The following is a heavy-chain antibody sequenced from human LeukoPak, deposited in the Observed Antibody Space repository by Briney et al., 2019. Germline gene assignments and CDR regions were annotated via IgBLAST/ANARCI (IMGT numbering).Heavy chain of an antibody. J-gene: IGHJ4*02. CDR2: IISTGGST. CDR3: AKGYSSGWRTYFDY. Sequence: GGSLRLSCAASGFTFSSCAMSWVRQAPGKGLEWVSGIISTGGSTYYADSVKGRFAISRDNSKSTLSLQMDSLRAEDTAVYYCAKGYSSGWRTYFDYWGQGTLVTVSS. D-gene: IGHD6-19*01. CDR1: GFTFSSCA. V-gene: IGHV3-23*01.